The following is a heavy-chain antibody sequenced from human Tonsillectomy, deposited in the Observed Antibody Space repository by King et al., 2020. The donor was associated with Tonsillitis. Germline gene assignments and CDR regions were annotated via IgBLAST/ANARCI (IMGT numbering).Heavy chain of an antibody. Sequence: VQLQQWGAELLKPSETLSLTCAVYGGSLNGYFWSWIRQPPGKGLDWIGEINDSETTNYNPSLKGRVTMSVDTSKNQCSLNLDSVTAADTAVYFCASLKPYYYGSGREHNYYFVDVWGKGTAVTVSS. CDR1: GGSLNGYF. V-gene: IGHV4-34*01. CDR2: INDSETT. CDR3: ASLKPYYYGSGREHNYYFVDV. J-gene: IGHJ6*03. D-gene: IGHD3-10*01.